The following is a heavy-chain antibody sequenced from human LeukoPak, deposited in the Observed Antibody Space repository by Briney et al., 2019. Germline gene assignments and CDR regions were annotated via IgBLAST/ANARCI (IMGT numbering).Heavy chain of an antibody. V-gene: IGHV3-23*01. J-gene: IGHJ4*02. CDR2: ISASGDST. Sequence: PGGSLRLSCAASAFTFSSYAMSWVRQAPGKGLEWVSAISASGDSTYYADSVKGRFTISRDNSKNTLYLQMDSLRAEDTAVYYCAKKFGGSSSWYYFDYWGQGTLVTVSS. CDR1: AFTFSSYA. CDR3: AKKFGGSSSWYYFDY. D-gene: IGHD6-13*01.